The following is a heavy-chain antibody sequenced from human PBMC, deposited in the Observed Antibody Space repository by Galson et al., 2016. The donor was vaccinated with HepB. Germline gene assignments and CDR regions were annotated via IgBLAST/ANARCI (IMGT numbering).Heavy chain of an antibody. CDR3: ARDPPQASGGTYSLDL. CDR1: GFTFSSYG. CDR2: IRHDGSKK. V-gene: IGHV3-33*01. Sequence: SLRLSCAASGFTFSSYGMHWVRQAPGKGLEWVAFIRHDGSKKLHADPVRGRVTISRDNSKNTLYLQMDSLRVEDTAFYYCARDPPQASGGTYSLDLWGQGTLVTVSS. J-gene: IGHJ5*02. D-gene: IGHD2-15*01.